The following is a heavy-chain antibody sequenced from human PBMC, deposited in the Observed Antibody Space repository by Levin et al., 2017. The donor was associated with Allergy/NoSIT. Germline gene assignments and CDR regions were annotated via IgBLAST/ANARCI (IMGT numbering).Heavy chain of an antibody. CDR1: GGSMNSYY. V-gene: IGHV4-59*08. CDR2: IYYSGNT. Sequence: SETLSLTCSVSGGSMNSYYWSWIRHPPGKGLEWIGYIYYSGNTNYNPSLKSRVTILVDTSKNQFSLQLSSVTAADTAVYFCARCRGYSTGWNDRFEYYFDYWGQGALVTVSS. J-gene: IGHJ4*02. D-gene: IGHD6-19*01. CDR3: ARCRGYSTGWNDRFEYYFDY.